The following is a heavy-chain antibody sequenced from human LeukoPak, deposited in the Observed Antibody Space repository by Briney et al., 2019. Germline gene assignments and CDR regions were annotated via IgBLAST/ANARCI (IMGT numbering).Heavy chain of an antibody. CDR1: GFTFSTFA. CDR2: ISYDGSEK. V-gene: IGHV3-30*03. CDR3: ARDENLSGYGSGWYPRY. J-gene: IGHJ4*02. Sequence: GGSLRLSCEASGFTFSTFAMHWVRQAPGKGLEWVAVISYDGSEKYYADSVKGRFTISRDNSKNTLSVQMNSLRGDDTAVYYCARDENLSGYGSGWYPRYWGQGTLVTVSS. D-gene: IGHD6-19*01.